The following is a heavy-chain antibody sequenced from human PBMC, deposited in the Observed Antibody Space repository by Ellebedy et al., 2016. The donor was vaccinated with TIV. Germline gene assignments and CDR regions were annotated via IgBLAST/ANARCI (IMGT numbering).Heavy chain of an antibody. V-gene: IGHV4-59*08. J-gene: IGHJ2*01. D-gene: IGHD6-19*01. Sequence: MPSETRSLTCTVSGGSISSYYWSWIRQPPGKGLEWIGYIYYSGSTNYNSSLKSRVTISVDTSRNQFSLKLTSVTAADTAVYYCAALQWLAPAWYFDLWGRGTLVTVSS. CDR2: IYYSGST. CDR1: GGSISSYY. CDR3: AALQWLAPAWYFDL.